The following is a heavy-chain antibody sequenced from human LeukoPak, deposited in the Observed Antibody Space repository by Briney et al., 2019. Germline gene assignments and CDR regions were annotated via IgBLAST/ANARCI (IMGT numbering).Heavy chain of an antibody. V-gene: IGHV3-74*01. J-gene: IGHJ4*02. D-gene: IGHD3-22*01. Sequence: PGGSLRLSCAASGFTFSSYWMHWVRQAPGKGLVWVSRINSGGSSTSYADSVKGRFTISRDNAKNSLYLQMNSLRAEDTAVYYCARVPLGGYYDSSGPPYWGQGTLVTVSS. CDR3: ARVPLGGYYDSSGPPY. CDR2: INSGGSST. CDR1: GFTFSSYW.